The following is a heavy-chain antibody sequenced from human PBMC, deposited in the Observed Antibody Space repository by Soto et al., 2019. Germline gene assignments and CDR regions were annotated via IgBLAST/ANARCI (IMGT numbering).Heavy chain of an antibody. Sequence: PSETLSLTXTVSGGSISSYYWSWIRQPPGKGLEWIGYIYYSGSPNYSPSLESRVTISEDTSKNQFSLKLSSVTAADTAIYYCAGGRYDYNGWYFDLWGRGTLVTVSS. CDR1: GGSISSYY. J-gene: IGHJ2*01. V-gene: IGHV4-59*01. CDR2: IYYSGSP. CDR3: AGGRYDYNGWYFDL. D-gene: IGHD4-4*01.